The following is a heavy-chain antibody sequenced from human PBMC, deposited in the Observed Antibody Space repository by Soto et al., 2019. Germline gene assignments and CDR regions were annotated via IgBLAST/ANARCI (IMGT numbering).Heavy chain of an antibody. Sequence: GASVKVSCKASGGTFSSYAISWVRRAPGQGLEWMGGIIPIFGTANYAQKFQGRVTITADKSTSTAYMELSSLRSEDTAVYYCARSLGATDSYYGMDVWGQGTTVTVSS. V-gene: IGHV1-69*06. CDR3: ARSLGATDSYYGMDV. J-gene: IGHJ6*02. D-gene: IGHD1-26*01. CDR2: IIPIFGTA. CDR1: GGTFSSYA.